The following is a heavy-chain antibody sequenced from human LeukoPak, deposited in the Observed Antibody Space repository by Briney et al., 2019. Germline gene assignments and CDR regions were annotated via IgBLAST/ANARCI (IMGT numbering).Heavy chain of an antibody. CDR3: ARTSSWYDRDFDY. CDR2: INHSGST. D-gene: IGHD6-13*01. CDR1: GGSFSGYY. V-gene: IGHV4-34*01. J-gene: IGHJ4*02. Sequence: SETLSLTCAVYGGSFSGYYWSWIRQPPGKGLEWIGEINHSGSTNYNPSLKSRVTISVDTSKNQFSLKLSSVTAAETAVYYCARTSSWYDRDFDYWGQGTLVTVSS.